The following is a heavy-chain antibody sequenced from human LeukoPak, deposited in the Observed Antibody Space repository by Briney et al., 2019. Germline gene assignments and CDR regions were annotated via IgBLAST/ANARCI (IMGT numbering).Heavy chain of an antibody. V-gene: IGHV3-11*04. CDR3: ARASYSSNWYYFDY. CDR1: GFTFSDYY. D-gene: IGHD4-11*01. CDR2: ISSSSGSTI. Sequence: GGSLRLSCAASGFTFSDYYMTWIRQAPGKGLGWVSFISSSSGSTIYYADSVKGRFTISRDNAKNSLYLQMDSLRVEDTAVYYCARASYSSNWYYFDYWGQGTLVTVSS. J-gene: IGHJ4*02.